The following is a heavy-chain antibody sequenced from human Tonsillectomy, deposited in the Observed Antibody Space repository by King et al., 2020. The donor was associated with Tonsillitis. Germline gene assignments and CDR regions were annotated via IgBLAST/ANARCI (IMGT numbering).Heavy chain of an antibody. CDR2: IYYSGST. J-gene: IGHJ5*02. D-gene: IGHD4-17*01. CDR3: ARDSPATVTTLRYLGWFDP. CDR1: GGSITSGSYY. Sequence: LQLQESGPGLVKPSETLSLTCTVSGGSITSGSYYWGWIRQPPGKGLEWIGSIYYSGSTYYNPSLKSRVTISVDTSKNQFSLKLTSVTAADTAVYYCARDSPATVTTLRYLGWFDPWGQGTLVTVSS. V-gene: IGHV4-39*07.